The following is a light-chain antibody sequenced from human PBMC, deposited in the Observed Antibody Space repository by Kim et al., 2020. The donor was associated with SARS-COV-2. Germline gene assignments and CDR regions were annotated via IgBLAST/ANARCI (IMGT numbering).Light chain of an antibody. CDR2: DVS. V-gene: IGLV2-14*03. CDR3: SSYTSSSTWV. Sequence: QSITISCAGTIRDVGGYNYVSWYPQHPGKAPKLMIYDVSNRPSGVSNRFSGSKSGNTASLTISGLQAEDEADYYCSSYTSSSTWVFGGGTQLTVL. CDR1: IRDVGGYNY. J-gene: IGLJ3*02.